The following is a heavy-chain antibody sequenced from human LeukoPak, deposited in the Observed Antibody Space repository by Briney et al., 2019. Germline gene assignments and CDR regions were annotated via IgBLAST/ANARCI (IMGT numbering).Heavy chain of an antibody. CDR2: INPSGGST. CDR1: GYTFTSYY. Sequence: ASVKVSCKASGYTFTSYYMHWVRQAPGQGLEWMGIINPSGGSTSYAQKFQGRVTMTRDMSTSTVYMELSSLRSEDTAVYYCARWVYYYDSSGYYYPGPFDPWGQGTLVTVSS. V-gene: IGHV1-46*01. D-gene: IGHD3-22*01. CDR3: ARWVYYYDSSGYYYPGPFDP. J-gene: IGHJ5*02.